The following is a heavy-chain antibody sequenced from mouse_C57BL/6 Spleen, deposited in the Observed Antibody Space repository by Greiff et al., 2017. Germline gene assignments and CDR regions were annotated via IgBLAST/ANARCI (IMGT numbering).Heavy chain of an antibody. V-gene: IGHV1-81*01. CDR3: ARSSITTVVATDV. CDR2: IYPRSGNT. J-gene: IGHJ1*03. CDR1: GYTFTSYG. Sequence: VMLVESGAELARPGASVKLSCKASGYTFTSYGISWVKQRTGQGLEWIGEIYPRSGNTYYNEKFKGKATLTADKSSSTAYMELRSLTSEDSAVYFCARSSITTVVATDVWGTGTTVTVSS. D-gene: IGHD1-1*01.